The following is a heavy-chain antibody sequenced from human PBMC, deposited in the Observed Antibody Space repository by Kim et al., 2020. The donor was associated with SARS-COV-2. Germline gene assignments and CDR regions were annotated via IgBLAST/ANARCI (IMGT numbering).Heavy chain of an antibody. V-gene: IGHV3-21*01. D-gene: IGHD1-7*01. CDR1: GFTFSSYS. Sequence: GGSLRLSCAASGFTFSSYSMNWVRQAPGKGLEWVSSISSSSSYIYYADSVKGRFTISRDNAKNSLYLQMNSLRAEDTAVYYCARFGLELPHFDYWGQGTLVTVSS. CDR2: ISSSSSYI. CDR3: ARFGLELPHFDY. J-gene: IGHJ4*02.